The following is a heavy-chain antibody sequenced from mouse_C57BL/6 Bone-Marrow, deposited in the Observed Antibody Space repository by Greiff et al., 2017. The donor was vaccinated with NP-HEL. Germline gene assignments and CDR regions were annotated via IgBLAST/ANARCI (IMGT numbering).Heavy chain of an antibody. CDR2: IYPRSGNT. J-gene: IGHJ3*01. Sequence: QVQLKESGAELARPGASVKLSCKASGYTFTSYGISWVKQRTGQGLEWIGEIYPRSGNTYYIEKFKGKATLTADKSSSTAYMVLRSLTSEDSAVYFCARPFITTVVARFRFAYWGQGTLVTVSA. CDR3: ARPFITTVVARFRFAY. CDR1: GYTFTSYG. D-gene: IGHD1-1*01. V-gene: IGHV1-81*01.